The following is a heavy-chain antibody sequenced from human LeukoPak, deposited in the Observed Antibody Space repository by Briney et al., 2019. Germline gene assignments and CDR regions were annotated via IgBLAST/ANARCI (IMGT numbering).Heavy chain of an antibody. J-gene: IGHJ5*02. CDR2: IYYSGST. CDR1: GYSISSDNW. V-gene: IGHV4-28*01. CDR3: AKKIAAAAWFDP. D-gene: IGHD6-13*01. Sequence: SETLSLTCGVSGYSISSDNWWGWIRQPPGKGLEWIGYIYYSGSTYYNPSLKSRVTMSVDTSKNQFSLKLSSVTAVDTAVYYCAKKIAAAAWFDPWGQGTLVTVSS.